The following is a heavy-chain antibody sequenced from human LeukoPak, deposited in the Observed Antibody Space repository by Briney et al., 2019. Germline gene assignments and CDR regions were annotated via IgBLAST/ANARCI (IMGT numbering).Heavy chain of an antibody. V-gene: IGHV1-24*01. D-gene: IGHD5-24*01. CDR1: GYTLTELS. J-gene: IGHJ4*02. Sequence: ASVKVSCKVSGYTLTELSMHWVRQAPGKGLEWMGGFDPEDGETIYAQKFQGRVTITADKSTSTAYMELSSLRSEDTAVYYCASGSDGYNFWGQGTLVTVSS. CDR3: ASGSDGYNF. CDR2: FDPEDGET.